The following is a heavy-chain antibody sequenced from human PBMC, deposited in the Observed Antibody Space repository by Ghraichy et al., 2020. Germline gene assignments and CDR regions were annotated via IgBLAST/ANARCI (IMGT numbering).Heavy chain of an antibody. D-gene: IGHD3-22*01. CDR1: GYTFTSYD. CDR2: MNPNSGNT. V-gene: IGHV1-8*01. Sequence: ASVKVSCKASGYTFTSYDINWVRQATGQGLEWMGWMNPNSGNTGYAQKFQGRVTMTRNTSISTAYMELSSLRSEDTAVYYCARGGSSNYYDSSGYYYWFDPWGQGTLVTVSS. J-gene: IGHJ5*02. CDR3: ARGGSSNYYDSSGYYYWFDP.